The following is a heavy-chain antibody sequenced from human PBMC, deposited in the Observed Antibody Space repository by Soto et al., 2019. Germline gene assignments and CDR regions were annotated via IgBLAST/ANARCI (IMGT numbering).Heavy chain of an antibody. CDR2: IIPIFGTA. V-gene: IGHV1-69*01. CDR1: GGTFSSYA. Sequence: QVQLVQSGAEVKKPGSSVKVSCKASGGTFSSYAISWVRQAPGQGLEWMGGIIPIFGTANYAQKFQGRVTITADESPSTGYLELSSLRSEDTALYYCARGSRGGSYPLLSPYYFDYWGQGTLVTVSS. CDR3: ARGSRGGSYPLLSPYYFDY. D-gene: IGHD1-26*01. J-gene: IGHJ4*02.